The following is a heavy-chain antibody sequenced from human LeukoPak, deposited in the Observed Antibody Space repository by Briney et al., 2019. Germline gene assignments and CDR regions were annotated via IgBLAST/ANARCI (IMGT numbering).Heavy chain of an antibody. CDR2: IYPGDSDT. CDR3: ARLSGSYYSAFDI. V-gene: IGHV5-51*01. D-gene: IGHD1-26*01. CDR1: EYSFINYW. Sequence: GESLKISCRGSEYSFINYWIGWLRQIPGKGLEWMAIIYPGDSDTRYDPSFKGQVTISADKSINTAYLQWGSLKASDTAMYYCARLSGSYYSAFDIWGQGTMVTVSS. J-gene: IGHJ3*02.